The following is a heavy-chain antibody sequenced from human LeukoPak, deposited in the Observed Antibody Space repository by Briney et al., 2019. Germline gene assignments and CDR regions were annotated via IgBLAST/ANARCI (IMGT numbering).Heavy chain of an antibody. V-gene: IGHV3-15*01. J-gene: IGHJ4*02. Sequence: GGFLRLSCAASGFTFSNAWMSWVRQAPGKGLEWVGRIKSKTDGGTTDYAAPVKGRFTISRDDSKNTLYLQMNSLKTEDTAVYYCTTGTIVVVPAAAYYFDYWGQGTLVTVSS. CDR3: TTGTIVVVPAAAYYFDY. CDR1: GFTFSNAW. D-gene: IGHD2-2*01. CDR2: IKSKTDGGTT.